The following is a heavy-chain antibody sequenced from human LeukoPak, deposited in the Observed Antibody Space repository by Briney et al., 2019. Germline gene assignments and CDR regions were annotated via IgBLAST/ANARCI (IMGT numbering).Heavy chain of an antibody. CDR3: ATSGPLSDYYYMDV. V-gene: IGHV3-21*01. CDR1: GFTFSSYS. J-gene: IGHJ6*03. Sequence: GGSLRLSCAASGFTFSSYSMNWVRQAPGKGLEWVSSISSSSSYIYYADSVKGRFTISRDNAKNSLYLQMNSLRAEDTAVYYCATSGPLSDYYYMDVWGKGTTVTVSS. CDR2: ISSSSSYI. D-gene: IGHD3-10*01.